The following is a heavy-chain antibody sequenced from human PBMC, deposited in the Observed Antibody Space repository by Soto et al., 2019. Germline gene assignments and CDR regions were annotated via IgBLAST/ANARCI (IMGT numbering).Heavy chain of an antibody. D-gene: IGHD6-6*01. CDR2: IYYSGST. CDR1: GGSISSSSYY. Sequence: QLQLQESGPGLVKPSETLSLTCTVSGGSISSSSYYWGWIRQPPGKGLEWIGSIYYSGSTYYNPSLKSRVTISVDTSKNQFSLKLSSVTAADTAVYYCARLPTDGVVSYPYSSSGVADYWGQGTLVTVSS. V-gene: IGHV4-39*01. CDR3: ARLPTDGVVSYPYSSSGVADY. J-gene: IGHJ4*02.